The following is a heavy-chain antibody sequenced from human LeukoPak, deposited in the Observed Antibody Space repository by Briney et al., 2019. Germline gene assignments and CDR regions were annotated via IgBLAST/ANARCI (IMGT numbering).Heavy chain of an antibody. CDR3: AIYSSSWYGVY. D-gene: IGHD6-13*01. J-gene: IGHJ4*02. Sequence: GASVKVSCKASGYTFTSYDINWVRQATGQGLEWMGWMNPNSGNTGYAQKFQGRVTITRNTSISTAYMELSSLRSEDTAVYYCAIYSSSWYGVYWGQGTLVTVSS. CDR2: MNPNSGNT. V-gene: IGHV1-8*03. CDR1: GYTFTSYD.